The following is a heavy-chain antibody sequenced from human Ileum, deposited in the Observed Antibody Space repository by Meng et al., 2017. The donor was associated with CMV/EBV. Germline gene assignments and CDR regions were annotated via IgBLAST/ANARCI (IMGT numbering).Heavy chain of an antibody. Sequence: ASVKVSCKTSGYTFTSYYIHWVRQAPGQGLEWMAVSNPRDDITGSEQKFQGRVTMTSDTSTGTVYLELRSLTSEDTAVYYCAREKGIVGASHYYFDSWGHGTLVTVSS. V-gene: IGHV1-46*01. CDR1: GYTFTSYY. CDR2: SNPRDDIT. J-gene: IGHJ4*01. D-gene: IGHD1-26*01. CDR3: AREKGIVGASHYYFDS.